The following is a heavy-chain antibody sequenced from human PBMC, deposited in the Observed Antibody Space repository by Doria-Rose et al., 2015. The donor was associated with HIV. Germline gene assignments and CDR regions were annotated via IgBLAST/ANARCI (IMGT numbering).Heavy chain of an antibody. CDR1: TFSSYA. D-gene: IGHD4-17*01. Sequence: TFSSYAMHWVRQVPGTGLEWVAVISYDGTNKYYSDSVKGRFTISRDNSKFTLYLQMNNLRAEDTAVYYCARDWDDYGDFDYWGQGTLVIVSS. CDR2: ISYDGTNK. J-gene: IGHJ4*02. CDR3: ARDWDDYGDFDY. V-gene: IGHV3-30-3*01.